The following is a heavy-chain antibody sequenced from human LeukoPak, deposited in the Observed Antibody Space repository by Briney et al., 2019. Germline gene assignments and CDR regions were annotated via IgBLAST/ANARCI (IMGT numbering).Heavy chain of an antibody. CDR1: GGTFSSYA. D-gene: IGHD3-22*01. J-gene: IGHJ4*02. V-gene: IGHV1-69*06. CDR3: AREVREYHETSAYLN. Sequence: RASVKVSCKASGGTFSSYAISWVRQAPGQGLEWMGGIIPIFGTANYAQKFQGRVTITADKFTSTAYMELSSLRSEDTAVYYCAREVREYHETSAYLNWGQGTLVTVSS. CDR2: IIPIFGTA.